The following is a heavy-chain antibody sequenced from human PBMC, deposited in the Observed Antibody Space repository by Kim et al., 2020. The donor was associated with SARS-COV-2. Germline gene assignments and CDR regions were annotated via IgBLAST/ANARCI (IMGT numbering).Heavy chain of an antibody. V-gene: IGHV3-74*01. J-gene: IGHJ4*02. CDR1: GFTFSSFW. CDR2: IHSEGSSI. D-gene: IGHD2-2*01. CDR3: ARGSSTSCYD. Sequence: CATSGFTFSSFWMHWVRQVRGGGLVWVSRIHSEGSSINYADSVKGRFTVSRDNAKNTLYLEMNSLRAEDTAVYYCARGSSTSCYDWGQGALAT.